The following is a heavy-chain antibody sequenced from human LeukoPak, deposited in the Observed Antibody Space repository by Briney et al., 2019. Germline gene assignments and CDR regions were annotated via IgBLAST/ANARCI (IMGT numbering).Heavy chain of an antibody. CDR3: ARDLGAYCGGDCYFYYYYMDV. V-gene: IGHV3-64*01. D-gene: IGHD2-21*02. CDR2: ISSNGGST. CDR1: GFTSSSYA. Sequence: GGSLRLSCAASGFTSSSYAMHWVRQAPGKGLEYVSAISSNGGSTYYANSVKGRFTISRDNSKNTLYLQMGSLRAEDMAVYYCARDLGAYCGGDCYFYYYYMDVWGKGTTVTVSS. J-gene: IGHJ6*03.